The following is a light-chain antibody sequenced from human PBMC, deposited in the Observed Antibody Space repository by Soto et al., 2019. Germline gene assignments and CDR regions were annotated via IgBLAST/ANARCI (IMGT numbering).Light chain of an antibody. CDR3: SSYTSSSTLVV. Sequence: QSVLTQPASVSGSPGQSITISCTGTSSDVCGYNYVSWYQQHPGKAPKLMIYEVSNRPSGVSNRFSDSKSGNTASLTISGLQAEDEADYYCSSYTSSSTLVVFGGGTKLTVL. CDR1: SSDVCGYNY. V-gene: IGLV2-14*01. CDR2: EVS. J-gene: IGLJ2*01.